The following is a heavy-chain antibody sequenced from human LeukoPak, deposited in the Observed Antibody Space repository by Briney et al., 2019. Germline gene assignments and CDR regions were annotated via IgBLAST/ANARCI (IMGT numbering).Heavy chain of an antibody. Sequence: SGXGGSTYYADSVKGRFTISRDHSKNTLYLQMNSLRAEDTAVYYCAKDMGVDTAMVTSLYFDYWGQGTLVTVSS. J-gene: IGHJ4*02. V-gene: IGHV3-23*01. CDR3: AKDMGVDTAMVTSLYFDY. CDR2: SGXGGST. D-gene: IGHD5-18*01.